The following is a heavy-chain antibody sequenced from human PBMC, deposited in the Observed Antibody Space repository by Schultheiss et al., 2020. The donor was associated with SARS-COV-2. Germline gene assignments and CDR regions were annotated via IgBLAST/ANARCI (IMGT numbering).Heavy chain of an antibody. D-gene: IGHD6-19*01. Sequence: GGSLRLSCAASGFTFDDYAMHWVRQAPGKGLEWVSGISWNSGSIGYVDSLKGRFTISRDNSKNTLYLQMNSLRAEDTAVYYCARVSYSSGQIDYWGQGTLVTVDS. CDR1: GFTFDDYA. CDR2: ISWNSGSI. J-gene: IGHJ4*02. CDR3: ARVSYSSGQIDY. V-gene: IGHV3-9*01.